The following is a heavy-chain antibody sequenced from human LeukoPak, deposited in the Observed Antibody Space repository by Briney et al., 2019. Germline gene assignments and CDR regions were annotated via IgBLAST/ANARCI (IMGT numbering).Heavy chain of an antibody. Sequence: PSETLSLTCTVSGGSISSGGYYWSWIRQPAGKGLEWIGRIYTSGSTNYNPSLKSRVTISVDTSKNQFSLKLSSVTAADTAVYYCARDRYWGQGTLVTVSS. CDR1: GGSISSGGYY. CDR2: IYTSGST. V-gene: IGHV4-61*02. CDR3: ARDRY. J-gene: IGHJ4*02.